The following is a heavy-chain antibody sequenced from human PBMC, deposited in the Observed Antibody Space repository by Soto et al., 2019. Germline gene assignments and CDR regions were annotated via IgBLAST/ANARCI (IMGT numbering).Heavy chain of an antibody. V-gene: IGHV3-64D*08. CDR2: INSIGDNT. CDR3: ATFYHFLCYSSEELRPVHCFHGTRFTDP. D-gene: IGHD3-3*01. J-gene: IGHJ5*02. Sequence: GGSLRLSCSGSGFTFGRDSLMWFREAKGKGLEYVSTINSIGDNTWYAGSVKGRFTTSRDNSMNTVYLQMSSLRSEDTSVYYCATFYHFLCYSSEELRPVHCFHGTRFTDP. CDR1: GFTFGRDS.